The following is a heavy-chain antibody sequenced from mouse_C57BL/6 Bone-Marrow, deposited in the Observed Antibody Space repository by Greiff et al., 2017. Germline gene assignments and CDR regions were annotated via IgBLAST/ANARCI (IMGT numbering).Heavy chain of an antibody. V-gene: IGHV1-42*01. CDR1: GYSFTGYY. CDR2: INPSTGGT. Sequence: VQLQQSGPELVKPGASVKISCKASGYSFTGYYMNWVKQSPEKSLEWIGEINPSTGGTTYNQKFKAKATLTVDKSSSTAYMQLKSLTSEDSAVYYCARGGVTTVLAHYFDYWGQGTTLTVSS. CDR3: ARGGVTTVLAHYFDY. J-gene: IGHJ2*01. D-gene: IGHD1-1*01.